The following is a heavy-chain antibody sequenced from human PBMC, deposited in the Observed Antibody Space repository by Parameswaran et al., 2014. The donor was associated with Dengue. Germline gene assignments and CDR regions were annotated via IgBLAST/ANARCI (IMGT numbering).Heavy chain of an antibody. D-gene: IGHD6-6*01. CDR2: IYWDDDK. V-gene: IGHV2-5*02. CDR3: AHMPRIAARHTSKGWFDP. J-gene: IGHJ5*02. Sequence: WIRQPPGKALEWLALIYWDDDKRYSPSLKSRLTITKDTSKNQVVLTMTNMDPVDTATYYCAHMPRIAARHTSKGWFDPWGQGTLVTVSS.